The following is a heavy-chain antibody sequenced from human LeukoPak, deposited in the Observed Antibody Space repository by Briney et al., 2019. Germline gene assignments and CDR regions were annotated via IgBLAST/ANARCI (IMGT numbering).Heavy chain of an antibody. CDR1: GFTVSTYT. D-gene: IGHD3-22*01. V-gene: IGHV3-21*01. Sequence: GGSLRLTCAASGFTVSTYTMSWVRQAPGKGLEWVSSTTTAGRYIYYADSVRGRFTISRDNAKNSLYLQMNTLRAEDTAVYYCARSFDSSGYFQTYYFDYGGQGTLVTVSS. J-gene: IGHJ4*02. CDR3: ARSFDSSGYFQTYYFDY. CDR2: TTTAGRYI.